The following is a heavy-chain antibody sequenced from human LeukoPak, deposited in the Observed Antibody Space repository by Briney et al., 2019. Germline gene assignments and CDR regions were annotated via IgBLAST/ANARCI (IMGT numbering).Heavy chain of an antibody. Sequence: NPSETLSLTCNVSGGSISSSKKYWGWIRQPPGKGLEWIGSIYYSGSTYYNPSLKSRVTISVDTSKNQFSLKLSSVTAADTAVYYCARQGSIWRYAWYFDLWGRGTLVTVSS. J-gene: IGHJ2*01. V-gene: IGHV4-39*01. CDR2: IYYSGST. D-gene: IGHD1-1*01. CDR3: ARQGSIWRYAWYFDL. CDR1: GGSISSSKKY.